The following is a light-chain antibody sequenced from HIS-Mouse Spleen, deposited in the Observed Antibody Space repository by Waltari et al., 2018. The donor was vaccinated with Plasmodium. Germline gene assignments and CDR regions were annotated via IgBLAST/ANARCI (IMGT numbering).Light chain of an antibody. V-gene: IGLV3-19*01. CDR2: GKN. CDR3: NSRDSSGNHWV. Sequence: SSELTQDPAVSVALGQTVRITCQGDSLRSYYASWYQQKPGQAPVLVIYGKNNRPSGIPDRFSGSSSGNTASLTITGGQAEDEADYYCNSRDSSGNHWVSGGGTKLTVL. J-gene: IGLJ3*02. CDR1: SLRSYY.